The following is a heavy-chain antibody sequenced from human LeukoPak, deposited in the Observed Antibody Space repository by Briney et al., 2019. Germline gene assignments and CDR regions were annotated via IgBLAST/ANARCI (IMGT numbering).Heavy chain of an antibody. CDR3: ARGLRGDGYGPFDY. V-gene: IGHV3-48*03. J-gene: IGHJ4*02. CDR1: GFSFRSYE. Sequence: GGSLRLSCGVSGFSFRSYEMNWVRQAPGKGLEWVSYITTSGDTIDYADSVKGRFTVSRDNAKNSLYLQMNSLRAEDTAVYYCARGLRGDGYGPFDYWDQGTLVIVSS. D-gene: IGHD2-21*02. CDR2: ITTSGDTI.